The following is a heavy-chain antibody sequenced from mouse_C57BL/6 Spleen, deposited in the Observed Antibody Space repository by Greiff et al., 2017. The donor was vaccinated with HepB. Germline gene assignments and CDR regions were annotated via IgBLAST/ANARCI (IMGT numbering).Heavy chain of an antibody. D-gene: IGHD2-5*01. CDR1: GYTFTSYW. CDR3: ASHYYSNFHWYFDV. CDR2: IDPSDSYT. J-gene: IGHJ1*03. V-gene: IGHV1-50*01. Sequence: VQLQQSGAELVKPGASVKLSCKASGYTFTSYWMQWVKQRPGQGLEWIGEIDPSDSYTNYNQKFKGKATLTVDTSSSTAYMQLSSLTSEDSAVYYCASHYYSNFHWYFDVWGTGTTVTVSS.